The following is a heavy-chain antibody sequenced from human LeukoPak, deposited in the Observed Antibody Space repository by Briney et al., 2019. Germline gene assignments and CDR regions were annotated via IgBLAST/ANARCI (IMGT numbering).Heavy chain of an antibody. CDR2: VGGNGADT. CDR3: AKDSVAYNQVFDAFDI. CDR1: GFTFSRFA. D-gene: IGHD1-1*01. J-gene: IGHJ3*02. Sequence: PGGSLRLSCSASGFTFSRFAMNWVRQTPGKGLEWVSHVGGNGADTNYADSVKGRFTVSRDNSKNSLYLQMNSLRAEDTAVYYCAKDSVAYNQVFDAFDIWGQGTKVTVPS. V-gene: IGHV3-23*01.